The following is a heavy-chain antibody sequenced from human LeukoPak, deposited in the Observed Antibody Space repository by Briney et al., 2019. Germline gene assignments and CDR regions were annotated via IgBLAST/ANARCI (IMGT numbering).Heavy chain of an antibody. Sequence: GGSLRLSCAASGFTFSSYGMHWVRQAPGEGLEWVAVISYDGSNKYYADSVKGRFTISRDNSKNTLYLQMNSLGAEDTAVYYCARARRTAIDYYYMDVWGKGTTVTVSS. J-gene: IGHJ6*03. CDR3: ARARRTAIDYYYMDV. CDR2: ISYDGSNK. V-gene: IGHV3-30*03. D-gene: IGHD2-2*02. CDR1: GFTFSSYG.